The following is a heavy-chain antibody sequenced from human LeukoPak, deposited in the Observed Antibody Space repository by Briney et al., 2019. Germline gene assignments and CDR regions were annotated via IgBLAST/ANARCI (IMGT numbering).Heavy chain of an antibody. V-gene: IGHV3-48*03. D-gene: IGHD3-10*01. CDR2: ISSSGSTI. CDR1: GFTFSSYE. CDR3: AREDFYGSYGLDV. J-gene: IGHJ6*02. Sequence: TVGSLRPSCAASGFTFSSYEMNWVRQAPGKGLEGVSYISSSGSTIYYADSVKGRFTISRDNAKNSLYLQMNSLRAEDTAVYYCAREDFYGSYGLDVWGQGTTVTVSS.